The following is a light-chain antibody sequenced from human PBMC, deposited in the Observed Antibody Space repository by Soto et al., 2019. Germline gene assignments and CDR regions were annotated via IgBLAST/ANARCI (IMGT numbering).Light chain of an antibody. CDR2: GAS. CDR3: PEYGSSPPSWT. Sequence: EIVLTQSPGTLSLSPGERATLSCRASQTVTRNYLAWYQQKPGQAPRLVIHGASTRAAGIPDRFSGSGSGTGLPLPISGLDPEVYGVDPRPEYGSSPPSWTFRRGTQVEIQ. V-gene: IGKV3-20*01. J-gene: IGKJ1*01. CDR1: QTVTRNY.